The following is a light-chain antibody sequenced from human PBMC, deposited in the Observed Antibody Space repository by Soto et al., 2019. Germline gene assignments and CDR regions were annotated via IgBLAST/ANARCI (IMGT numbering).Light chain of an antibody. J-gene: IGKJ1*01. CDR2: WAS. CDR3: QQYLRIPRT. V-gene: IGKV4-1*01. Sequence: DIVMTQSPDSLAVSLGERATINCKSSQSLLYSSNSKNYLAWYQRRSGQPPKLLIYWASTRESGVPDRFSGSGYGTEFTLTISSLQADDVSGYYCQQYLRIPRTFGQGTKVEIK. CDR1: QSLLYSSNSKNY.